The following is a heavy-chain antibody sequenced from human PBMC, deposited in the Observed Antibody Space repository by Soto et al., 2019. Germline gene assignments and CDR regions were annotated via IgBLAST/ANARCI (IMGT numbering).Heavy chain of an antibody. CDR3: GSQRNLGELDF. CDR2: VKQDGTQK. V-gene: IGHV3-7*01. CDR1: GFTFTAYW. Sequence: GGSLRLSCVASGFTFTAYWMSWVRQAPGKGLEWVANVKQDGTQKYYVDSVKGRFTISRDNSKNSLYLQMNSLRVEDTAVYYCGSQRNLGELDFWGQGTLVTVSS. J-gene: IGHJ5*01. D-gene: IGHD4-17*01.